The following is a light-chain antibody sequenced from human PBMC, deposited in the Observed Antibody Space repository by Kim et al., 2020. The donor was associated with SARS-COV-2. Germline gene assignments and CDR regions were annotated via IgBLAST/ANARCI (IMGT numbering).Light chain of an antibody. CDR2: QDN. Sequence: SYELTQPPSVSVSPGQTASITCSGDKLGDKYAYWYQQKPGQSPVVVIYQDNKRPSGIPERFSGSNSGNTATLTISGTQAMDEADYYCQAWDSRSYVVFGGGTQPTVL. J-gene: IGLJ2*01. V-gene: IGLV3-1*01. CDR1: KLGDKY. CDR3: QAWDSRSYVV.